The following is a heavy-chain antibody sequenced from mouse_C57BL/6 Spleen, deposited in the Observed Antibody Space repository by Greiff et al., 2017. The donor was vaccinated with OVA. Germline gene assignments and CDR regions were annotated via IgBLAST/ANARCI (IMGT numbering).Heavy chain of an antibody. Sequence: VQLQQPGTELVKPGASVKLSCKASGYTFTSYWMHWVKQRPGQGLEWIGNINPSNGGTTYNEKFKIKATLTVDKSSSTDYMQLSSLTSEDSAVYYCASYDGYYGSAMDYWGQGTSVTVSS. CDR1: GYTFTSYW. CDR2: INPSNGGT. CDR3: ASYDGYYGSAMDY. D-gene: IGHD2-3*01. V-gene: IGHV1-53*01. J-gene: IGHJ4*01.